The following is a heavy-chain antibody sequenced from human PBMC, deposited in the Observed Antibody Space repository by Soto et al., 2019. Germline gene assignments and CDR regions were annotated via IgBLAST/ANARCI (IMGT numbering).Heavy chain of an antibody. D-gene: IGHD3-3*01. Sequence: SETLSLTCTVSGGSISSSSYYWGWIRQPPGKGLEWIGSIYYSGSTYYNPSLKSRVTISVDTSKNQFSLKLSSVTAADTAVYYCARRRITIFGVAHTFDYWGQGTLVTVSS. J-gene: IGHJ4*02. CDR3: ARRRITIFGVAHTFDY. CDR1: GGSISSSSYY. V-gene: IGHV4-39*01. CDR2: IYYSGST.